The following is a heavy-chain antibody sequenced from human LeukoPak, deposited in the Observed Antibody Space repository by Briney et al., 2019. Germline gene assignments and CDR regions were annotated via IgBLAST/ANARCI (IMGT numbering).Heavy chain of an antibody. Sequence: GSLRLSCAASGFTFSSYGMHWVRPAPGKGLEWVAFIRYDGSNKYYTDSVKGRFTISRDNSKNTLYLQMNSLRAEDTAVYYCARDPETYYYGSGSYGGFDYWGQGTLVTVSS. D-gene: IGHD3-10*01. J-gene: IGHJ4*02. CDR2: IRYDGSNK. CDR1: GFTFSSYG. CDR3: ARDPETYYYGSGSYGGFDY. V-gene: IGHV3-30*02.